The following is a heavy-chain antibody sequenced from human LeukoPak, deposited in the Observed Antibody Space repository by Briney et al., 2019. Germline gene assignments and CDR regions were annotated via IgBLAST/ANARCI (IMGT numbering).Heavy chain of an antibody. CDR1: GFTFSSYA. V-gene: IGHV3-64*01. CDR3: ARVEDGDFQRFDY. J-gene: IGHJ4*02. D-gene: IGHD4-17*01. Sequence: GGSLRPSCAASGFTFSSYAMHWVRQAPGKGLEYVSAISSNGGSTYYANSVRGRFTISRDNSKNTLYLQMGSLRAEDMAVYYCARVEDGDFQRFDYWGQGTLVTVSS. CDR2: ISSNGGST.